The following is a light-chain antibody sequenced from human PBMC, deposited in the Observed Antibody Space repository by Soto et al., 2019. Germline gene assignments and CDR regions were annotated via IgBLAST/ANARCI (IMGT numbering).Light chain of an antibody. Sequence: EIFFTQAPSTLVLSPGGRGTLSCGASQTVSSRFLAWYQQKPGQAPRLLIYGALSRATGIPDRFSGSGSGTDFTLTISRLEPEDFALYYCQQYATSPLTFGGGTKVDIK. CDR2: GAL. J-gene: IGKJ4*01. V-gene: IGKV3-20*01. CDR3: QQYATSPLT. CDR1: QTVSSRF.